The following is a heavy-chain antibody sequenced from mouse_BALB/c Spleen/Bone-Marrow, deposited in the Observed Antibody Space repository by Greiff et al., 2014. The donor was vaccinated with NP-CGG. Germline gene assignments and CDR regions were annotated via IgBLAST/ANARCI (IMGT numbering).Heavy chain of an antibody. D-gene: IGHD2-2*01. J-gene: IGHJ3*01. V-gene: IGHV14-3*02. Sequence: DVKLQESGAELVKPGTSVTLSCTASGFNIKAIYMHWVKRRPEQGLEWIGRIDPANDDTKYDPKFQGKATITADTSSNTAYLHLSSLTSEDTAVYYCANYGYDGGVFAYWGQGTLVTVSA. CDR1: GFNIKAIY. CDR3: ANYGYDGGVFAY. CDR2: IDPANDDT.